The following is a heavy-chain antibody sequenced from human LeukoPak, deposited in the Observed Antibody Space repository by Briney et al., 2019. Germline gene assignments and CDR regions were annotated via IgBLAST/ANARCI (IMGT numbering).Heavy chain of an antibody. CDR1: GFTFDDYA. D-gene: IGHD3-3*01. Sequence: PGRSLSLCCAASGFTFDDYAMHWGRQAPGKGLGWVSGFSWNSSRLGYADSVKGRSTISRDNAKTSLYLQMNSLRAEETALYCCAKSPGYYDFWCVYYDYWGRETLVTVSS. CDR2: FSWNSSRL. J-gene: IGHJ4*02. CDR3: AKSPGYYDFWCVYYDY. V-gene: IGHV3-9*01.